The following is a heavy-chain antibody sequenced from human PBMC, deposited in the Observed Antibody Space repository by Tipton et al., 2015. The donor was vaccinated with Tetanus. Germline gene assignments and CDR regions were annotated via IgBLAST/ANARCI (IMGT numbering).Heavy chain of an antibody. CDR3: ARLVRQWLVPEDY. CDR2: ITPIFGTT. D-gene: IGHD6-19*01. V-gene: IGHV1-69*06. Sequence: QVQLVQSGAEVKKPGSSVKVSCKASGGTFTNYALSWVRQAPGQGLEWVGGITPIFGTTNSAPKFQGRVTMTTDTSTNTAYMELRSLRSDDTAVYYCARLVRQWLVPEDYWGQGTLVTVSS. J-gene: IGHJ4*02. CDR1: GGTFTNYA.